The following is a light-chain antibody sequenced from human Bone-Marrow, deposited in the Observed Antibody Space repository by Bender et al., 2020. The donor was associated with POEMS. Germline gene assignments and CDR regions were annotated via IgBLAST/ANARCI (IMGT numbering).Light chain of an antibody. V-gene: IGLV2-14*01. CDR2: DAT. CDR1: SSDVGAYRY. CDR3: SSYTTSSTLV. Sequence: QSALTQPASVSGSPGQSITISCTGTSSDVGAYRYVSWYQQYPGKAPKLMIYDATDRPSGVSNRFSGSRSGNTASLTISGLQVEDEAVYHCSSYTTSSTLVFGGGTRLTVL. J-gene: IGLJ2*01.